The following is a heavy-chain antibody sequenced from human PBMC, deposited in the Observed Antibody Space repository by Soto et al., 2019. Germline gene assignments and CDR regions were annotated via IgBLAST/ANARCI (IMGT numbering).Heavy chain of an antibody. J-gene: IGHJ5*02. CDR3: AREMITFGGVRWFDP. CDR2: VYHSGSS. CDR1: GGSISSSSW. V-gene: IGHV4-4*02. D-gene: IGHD3-16*01. Sequence: SETLSLTCTVSGGSISSSSWWSWVRQSPGKGLEWIGKVYHSGSSNYNPSLRSRVTISVDKSKNQFSLNLSSMTAADTAVYYCAREMITFGGVRWFDPWGQGTLVTVSS.